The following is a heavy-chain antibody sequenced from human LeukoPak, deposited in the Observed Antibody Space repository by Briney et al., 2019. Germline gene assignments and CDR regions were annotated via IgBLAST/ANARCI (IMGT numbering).Heavy chain of an antibody. V-gene: IGHV3-21*01. CDR3: ASRREDGCSSTSCYGENAFDI. CDR2: ISSSSSYI. Sequence: GGSLRLSCAASGFTFSSYSMNWLRQAPGKGLEWVSSISSSSSYIYYADSVKGRFNISRDNAKNSLYLQMNSLRAEDTAVYYCASRREDGCSSTSCYGENAFDIWGQGTMVTVSS. CDR1: GFTFSSYS. D-gene: IGHD2-2*01. J-gene: IGHJ3*02.